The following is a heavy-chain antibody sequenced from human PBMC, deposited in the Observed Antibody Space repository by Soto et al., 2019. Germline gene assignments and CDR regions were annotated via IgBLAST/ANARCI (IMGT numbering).Heavy chain of an antibody. CDR2: ISAYNGNT. Sequence: QVQLVQSGAEVKKPGASVKVSCKASGYTFTSYGISWMRQAPGQGLEWMGWISAYNGNTNYAQKLQGRVTMTTDTSTSTAYMELRSLRSDDTAVYYCAAPRGSGSRDLYYYYYGMDVWGQGTTVTVSS. CDR1: GYTFTSYG. V-gene: IGHV1-18*01. D-gene: IGHD3-10*01. CDR3: AAPRGSGSRDLYYYYYGMDV. J-gene: IGHJ6*02.